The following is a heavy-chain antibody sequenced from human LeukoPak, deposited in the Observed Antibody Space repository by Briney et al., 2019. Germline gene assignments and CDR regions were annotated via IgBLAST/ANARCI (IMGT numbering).Heavy chain of an antibody. CDR3: ARDPRHKYGNFDN. J-gene: IGHJ4*02. CDR1: LYNFPIYG. Sequence: SVKVSCKTSLYNFPIYGIAWLRQAPGQGLEWMGWVSPYNENTISAQKFQGRRTMTTDTSTSTAYMDLRSLRSDDTAVYYCARDPRHKYGNFDNWGQGTLVTGSS. V-gene: IGHV1-18*01. CDR2: VSPYNENT. D-gene: IGHD2/OR15-2a*01.